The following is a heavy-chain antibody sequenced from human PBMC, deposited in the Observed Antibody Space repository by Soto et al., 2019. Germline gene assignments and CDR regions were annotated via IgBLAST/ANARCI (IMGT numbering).Heavy chain of an antibody. CDR3: AREEGALYYDSRERLGSLAFDI. CDR2: INPSGGST. V-gene: IGHV1-46*03. Sequence: ASVKVSCKASGYTFTSYYMHWVRQAPGQGLEWMGIINPSGGSTSYAQKFQGRVTMTRDTSTSTVYMELSSLRSEDTAVYYCAREEGALYYDSRERLGSLAFDIWGQGTMVTVSS. CDR1: GYTFTSYY. D-gene: IGHD3-22*01. J-gene: IGHJ3*02.